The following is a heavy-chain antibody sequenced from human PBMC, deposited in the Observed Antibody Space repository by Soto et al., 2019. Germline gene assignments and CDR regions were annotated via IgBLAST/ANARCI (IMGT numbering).Heavy chain of an antibody. V-gene: IGHV4-59*08. Sequence: PSDTLSLTCTVSGGSISSYYWSWIRQPPGKGLEWIGYIYYSGSTNYNPSLKSRVTISVDTSKNQFSLKLSSVTAADTAVYYCATRAADYDFWSGYYSYYYYMDVWGKGTTVTVSS. CDR3: ATRAADYDFWSGYYSYYYYMDV. CDR1: GGSISSYY. J-gene: IGHJ6*03. CDR2: IYYSGST. D-gene: IGHD3-3*01.